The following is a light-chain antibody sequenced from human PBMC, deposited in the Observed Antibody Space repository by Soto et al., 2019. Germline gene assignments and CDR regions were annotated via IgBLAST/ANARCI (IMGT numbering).Light chain of an antibody. CDR3: QQYENSPIT. Sequence: EIVLTQSPDTLSLSPGERATLSCRASQSITSSYLAWYQQKPGRAPRLLIYGASSRATGIPDRFSGSGSGTDFTLTINRLEPEDFAVYYCQQYENSPITFGQGTRLEIK. CDR1: QSITSSY. CDR2: GAS. V-gene: IGKV3-20*01. J-gene: IGKJ5*01.